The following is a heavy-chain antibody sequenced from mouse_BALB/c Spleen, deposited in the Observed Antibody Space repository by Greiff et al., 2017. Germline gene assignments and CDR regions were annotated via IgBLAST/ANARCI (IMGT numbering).Heavy chain of an antibody. CDR3: SRDGYYD. CDR1: GYSFTGYF. D-gene: IGHD2-3*01. Sequence: VQLQQSGPELVKPGASVKISCKASGYSFTGYFMNWVMQSHGKSLEWIVRINPYNGDTFYNQKFKGKATLTVDKSSSTAHMELRSLASEDSAVYYCSRDGYYDWGQGTTLTVSS. CDR2: INPYNGDT. J-gene: IGHJ2*01. V-gene: IGHV1-20*02.